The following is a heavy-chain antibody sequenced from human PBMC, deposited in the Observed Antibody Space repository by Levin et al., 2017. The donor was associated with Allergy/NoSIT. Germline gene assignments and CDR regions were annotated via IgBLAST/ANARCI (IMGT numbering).Heavy chain of an antibody. V-gene: IGHV1-8*01. CDR3: ARATGDLDY. J-gene: IGHJ4*02. D-gene: IGHD7-27*01. Sequence: GGSLRLSCKASGYTFTSYDINWVRQATGQGLEWMGWMNPNSGNTGYAQKFQGRVTMTRNTSISTAYMELSSLRSDDTAVYYCARATGDLDYWGQGTLVTVSS. CDR2: MNPNSGNT. CDR1: GYTFTSYD.